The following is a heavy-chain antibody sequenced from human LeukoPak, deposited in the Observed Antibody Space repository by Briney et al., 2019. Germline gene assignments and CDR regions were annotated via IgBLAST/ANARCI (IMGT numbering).Heavy chain of an antibody. V-gene: IGHV4-34*01. CDR2: INYSGST. J-gene: IGHJ6*03. D-gene: IGHD3-3*01. CDR1: GGSFSGYY. Sequence: SETLSLTCAVYGGSFSGYYWSWIRQPPGKGLEWIGEINYSGSTNYNPSLKSRVTISVDTSKNQFSLKLSSVTAADTAVYYCARGLFITIFGVVIPYMDVWGKGTTVTVSS. CDR3: ARGLFITIFGVVIPYMDV.